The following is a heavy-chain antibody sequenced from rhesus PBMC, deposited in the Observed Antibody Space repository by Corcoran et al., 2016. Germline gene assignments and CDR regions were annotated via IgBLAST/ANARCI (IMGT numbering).Heavy chain of an antibody. D-gene: IGHD4-23*01. Sequence: EVQLVQSGAEVKKPGASVKISCKASGYTFTDYYLHWVRQAPGKGLEWMGRVDPEDGEDIHAPKFQDRGTITADTSTDTAYMGLSSLRSEDTAVYYCATHLYSNYFDYWGQGVLVTVSS. V-gene: IGHV1-111*02. CDR1: GYTFTDYY. J-gene: IGHJ4*01. CDR2: VDPEDGED. CDR3: ATHLYSNYFDY.